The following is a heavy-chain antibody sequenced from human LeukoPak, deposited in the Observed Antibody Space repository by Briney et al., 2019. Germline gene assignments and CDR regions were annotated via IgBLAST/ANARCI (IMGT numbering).Heavy chain of an antibody. CDR1: GGSIGSYY. J-gene: IGHJ4*02. V-gene: IGHV4-59*01. D-gene: IGHD3-22*01. Sequence: SETLSLTCTASGGSIGSYYWSWIRQSPGKGLEWIGYIYHTGSTNYNPSLKSQVTISVDTSKNQFSLNLRSVTAADTAIYYCARDYDSSGYIWGYWGQGTLVTVSS. CDR3: ARDYDSSGYIWGY. CDR2: IYHTGST.